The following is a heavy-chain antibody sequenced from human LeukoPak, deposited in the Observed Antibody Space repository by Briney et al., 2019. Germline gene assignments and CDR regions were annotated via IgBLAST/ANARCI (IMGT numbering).Heavy chain of an antibody. CDR3: ATSGYDEYYFDY. V-gene: IGHV3-23*01. J-gene: IGHJ4*02. Sequence: GGSLRLSCAASGFTFSSYAMSWVRRAPGKGLEWVSAISGSGGSTYYADSVKGRFTISRDNSKNTLYLQMNSLRAEDTAVYYCATSGYDEYYFDYWGQGTLVTVSS. CDR2: ISGSGGST. CDR1: GFTFSSYA. D-gene: IGHD5-12*01.